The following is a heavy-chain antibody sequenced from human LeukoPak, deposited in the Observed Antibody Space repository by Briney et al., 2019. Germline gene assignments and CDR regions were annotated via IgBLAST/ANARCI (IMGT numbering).Heavy chain of an antibody. D-gene: IGHD6-6*01. V-gene: IGHV4-4*09. J-gene: IGHJ6*03. Sequence: SETLSLTCTVSGGSISSYYWSWIRQPPGKGLEWIGYIYTSGSTNYNPSLKSRVTISVDTSRNQFSLKLSSVTAADTAVYYCARHIAARPGYYMDVWGKGTTVTVS. CDR1: GGSISSYY. CDR3: ARHIAARPGYYMDV. CDR2: IYTSGST.